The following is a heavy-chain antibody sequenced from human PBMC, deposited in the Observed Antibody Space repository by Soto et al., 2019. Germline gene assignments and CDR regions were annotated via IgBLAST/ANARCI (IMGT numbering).Heavy chain of an antibody. Sequence: ASVKVSCKASGYTFTSYGISWVRQAPGQGLEWMGWISAYNGNTNYAQKLQGRVTMTTDTSTSTAYMELRSLRSDDTAVYYCARGKSHDFWSGYRGLGFLDYWGQGTLVTVSS. D-gene: IGHD3-3*01. J-gene: IGHJ4*02. CDR2: ISAYNGNT. V-gene: IGHV1-18*01. CDR1: GYTFTSYG. CDR3: ARGKSHDFWSGYRGLGFLDY.